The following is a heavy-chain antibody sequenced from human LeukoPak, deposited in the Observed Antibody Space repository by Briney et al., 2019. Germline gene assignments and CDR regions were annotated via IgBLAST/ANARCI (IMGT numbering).Heavy chain of an antibody. J-gene: IGHJ2*01. CDR2: ITSDGSST. D-gene: IGHD2/OR15-2a*01. Sequence: PGGSLRLSCAASGFTFSSTWMHWVRHAPGKGLVWVSRITSDGSSTIYADSVKGRFTISRDNAKNTLYLQMNSLRAEDTAVYYCARDWYYAIDFWGRGALVTVSS. V-gene: IGHV3-74*01. CDR1: GFTFSSTW. CDR3: ARDWYYAIDF.